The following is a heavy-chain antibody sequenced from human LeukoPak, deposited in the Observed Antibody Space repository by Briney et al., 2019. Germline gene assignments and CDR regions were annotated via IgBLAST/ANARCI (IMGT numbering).Heavy chain of an antibody. V-gene: IGHV3-30-3*01. Sequence: GRSLRLSCAASGFTFSRYAVHWIRQAPGKGLEWVAVISYDGSNTYYADSVKGRFTISRDNSKNTLFLQMNSLRAEETAVYYCAREVVAKLHFDLWGRGTLVTVSS. CDR1: GFTFSRYA. CDR2: ISYDGSNT. CDR3: AREVVAKLHFDL. J-gene: IGHJ2*01. D-gene: IGHD3-22*01.